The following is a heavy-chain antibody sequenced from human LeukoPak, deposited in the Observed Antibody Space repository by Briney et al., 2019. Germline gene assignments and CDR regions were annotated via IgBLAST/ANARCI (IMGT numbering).Heavy chain of an antibody. CDR1: GGSINTDNYY. CDR3: ARNLVPYFGELDP. J-gene: IGHJ5*02. D-gene: IGHD3-10*01. V-gene: IGHV4-31*03. Sequence: SETLSLTCTVSGGSINTDNYYWSWIRQSPVKGLEWIGYIQHTGTTYYNPSLRSRVSISVFTSNNQFSLTLISVTAADTAVYYCARNLVPYFGELDPWGRGTLVTVSS. CDR2: IQHTGTT.